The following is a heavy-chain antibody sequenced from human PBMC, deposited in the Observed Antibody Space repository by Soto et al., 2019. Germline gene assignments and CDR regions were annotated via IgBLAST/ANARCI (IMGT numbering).Heavy chain of an antibody. CDR2: INPSGGST. D-gene: IGHD1-7*01. CDR1: GYSFTSYY. V-gene: IGHV1-46*01. CDR3: ARDRTITGTSNEFDY. J-gene: IGHJ4*02. Sequence: ASVKVSCKASGYSFTSYYMHWVRQAPGQGLEWMGIINPSGGSTSYAQKFQGRVTMTRDTSTSTVYMELSSLRSEDTAVYYCARDRTITGTSNEFDYWGQGTLVTVSS.